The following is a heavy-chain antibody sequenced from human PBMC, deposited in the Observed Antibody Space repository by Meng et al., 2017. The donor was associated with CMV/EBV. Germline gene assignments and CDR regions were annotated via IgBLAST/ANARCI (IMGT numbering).Heavy chain of an antibody. V-gene: IGHV3-7*02. J-gene: IGHJ4*02. CDR3: RLGHYSQD. CDR2: IKNDGSER. Sequence: LVGSGAGLVQPGGSLGSSCVASGLPIRNYWMSWVRQAPGKGLGWVANIKNDGSERYYVDSVKGRFSISRDNADNSLYLQMNNLRAEDTAVYYCRLGHYSQDWGQGTLVTVSS. D-gene: IGHD4-17*01. CDR1: GLPIRNYW.